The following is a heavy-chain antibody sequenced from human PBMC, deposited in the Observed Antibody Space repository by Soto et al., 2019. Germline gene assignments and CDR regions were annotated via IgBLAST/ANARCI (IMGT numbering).Heavy chain of an antibody. CDR2: ISVYSRNT. CDR3: ARGPPSDYDRILYYLPFYYYGMDG. D-gene: IGHD3-22*01. V-gene: IGHV1-18*01. J-gene: IGHJ6*02. Sequence: ASVKVSCKASGYTFTNYGISWVLQAPGQGLEWMGWISVYSRNTNYAQKVQGRVAMTTETSTSTAYMELTSLRSDDTAVYYCARGPPSDYDRILYYLPFYYYGMDGWGQGTTVTVAS. CDR1: GYTFTNYG.